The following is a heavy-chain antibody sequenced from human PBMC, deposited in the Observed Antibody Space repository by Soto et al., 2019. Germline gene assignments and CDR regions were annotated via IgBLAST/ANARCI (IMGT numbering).Heavy chain of an antibody. V-gene: IGHV3-13*01. Sequence: PGGSLRLSCEASGFTFSGFDMHWVRQPTGKGLEWVSSIGTAGDTYYAVSVKGRFTISRDNAKNSLSLQMNSLRAGDMAVYFCAKSQEIGTHFFDSWGQGTQVTGS. J-gene: IGHJ4*02. CDR2: IGTAGDT. CDR3: AKSQEIGTHFFDS. D-gene: IGHD6-13*01. CDR1: GFTFSGFD.